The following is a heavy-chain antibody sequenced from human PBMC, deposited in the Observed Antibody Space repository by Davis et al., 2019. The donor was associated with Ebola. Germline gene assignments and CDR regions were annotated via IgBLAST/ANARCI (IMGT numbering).Heavy chain of an antibody. CDR2: ISSNGNI. CDR3: ARGAHYAHDY. J-gene: IGHJ4*02. D-gene: IGHD2-2*01. CDR1: GFSFGDYA. Sequence: GESLKISCAASGFSFGDYAMTWFRQAPGKGLEWLAVISSNGNIDYADSVKGRFTLSRDNAKNTLYLQMNSLRDEDTAVYYCARGAHYAHDYWGQGTLVTVSS. V-gene: IGHV3-30*04.